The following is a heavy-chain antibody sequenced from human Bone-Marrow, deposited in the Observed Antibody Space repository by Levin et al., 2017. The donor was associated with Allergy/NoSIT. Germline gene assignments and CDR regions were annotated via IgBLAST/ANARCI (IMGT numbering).Heavy chain of an antibody. CDR1: GYTFTSYA. Sequence: ASVKVSCKASGYTFTSYAMHWVRQAPGQRLEWMGWINAGNGNTKYSQKFQGRVTITRDTSASTAYMELSSLRSEDTAVYYCARSMRGDYWYFDLWGRGTLVTVSS. V-gene: IGHV1-3*01. CDR2: INAGNGNT. CDR3: ARSMRGDYWYFDL. J-gene: IGHJ2*01. D-gene: IGHD2/OR15-2a*01.